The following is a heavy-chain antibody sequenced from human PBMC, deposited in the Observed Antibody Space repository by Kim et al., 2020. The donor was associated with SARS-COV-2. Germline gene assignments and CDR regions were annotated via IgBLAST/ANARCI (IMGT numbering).Heavy chain of an antibody. CDR2: IYWDDDK. Sequence: SGPTLVNPTQTLTLTCTFSGFSLSTSGVGVGWIRQPPGKALEWLALIYWDDDKRYSPSLKSRLTITKDTSKNQVVLTMTNMDPVDTATYYCAHSAYEASYYDILTGYYFGYWGQGTLVTVSS. CDR1: GFSLSTSGVG. CDR3: AHSAYEASYYDILTGYYFGY. V-gene: IGHV2-5*02. D-gene: IGHD3-9*01. J-gene: IGHJ4*02.